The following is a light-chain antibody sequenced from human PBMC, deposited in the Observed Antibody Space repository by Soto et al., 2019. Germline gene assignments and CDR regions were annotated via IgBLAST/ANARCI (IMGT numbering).Light chain of an antibody. CDR3: QQYNSYSGT. CDR2: AAS. J-gene: IGKJ1*01. V-gene: IGKV1-39*01. CDR1: QSISRY. Sequence: DIQMTQSPSSLSASVGDRVSTTCRASQSISRYLNWYQQKPGKAPKLLISAASSLQSGVPSRFSGTGSGTDFTLTISSLQPEDFATYYCQQYNSYSGTFGQGTKVDIK.